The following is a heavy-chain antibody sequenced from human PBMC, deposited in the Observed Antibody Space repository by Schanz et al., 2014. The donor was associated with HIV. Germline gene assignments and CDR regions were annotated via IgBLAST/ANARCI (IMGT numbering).Heavy chain of an antibody. J-gene: IGHJ6*02. Sequence: QVQLVESGGGVVQPGRSLRLSCAASGFTFSSYGMHWVRQAPGKGLEWVAFISDDGSNKYYADSVKGRFTISRDNSKNTLYLQMNSLTVDDTAVYYCARGRNGMGVWGPGTTVTVSS. V-gene: IGHV3-30*03. CDR2: ISDDGSNK. CDR1: GFTFSSYG. CDR3: ARGRNGMGV.